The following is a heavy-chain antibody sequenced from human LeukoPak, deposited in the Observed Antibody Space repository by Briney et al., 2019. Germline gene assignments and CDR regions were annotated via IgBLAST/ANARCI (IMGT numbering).Heavy chain of an antibody. J-gene: IGHJ6*03. CDR2: ISSSGSTI. CDR3: AKGPSGSYYSYMDV. CDR1: GFTFSSYE. D-gene: IGHD1-26*01. Sequence: GGSLRLPCAASGFTFSSYEMNWVRQAPGKGLEWVSYISSSGSTIYYADSVKGRFTISRDNAKNSLYLQMNSLRAEDTALYYCAKGPSGSYYSYMDVWGKGTTVTISS. V-gene: IGHV3-48*03.